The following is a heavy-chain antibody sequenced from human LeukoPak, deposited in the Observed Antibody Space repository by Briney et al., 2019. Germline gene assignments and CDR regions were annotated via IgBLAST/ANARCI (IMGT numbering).Heavy chain of an antibody. V-gene: IGHV1-2*02. CDR2: INPNSGGT. CDR1: GYTFTGYY. Sequence: ASVKVSCKASGYTFTGYYMHWVRPAPGQGLEWMGWINPNSGGTNYAQKFQGRVTMTRDTSISTAYMELSRLRFDDTAVYFCARVGGDSGRGWDPADYWGQGTLVTVSS. D-gene: IGHD4-17*01. CDR3: ARVGGDSGRGWDPADY. J-gene: IGHJ4*02.